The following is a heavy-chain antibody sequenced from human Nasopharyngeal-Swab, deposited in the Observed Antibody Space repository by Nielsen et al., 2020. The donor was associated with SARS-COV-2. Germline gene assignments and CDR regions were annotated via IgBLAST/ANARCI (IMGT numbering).Heavy chain of an antibody. J-gene: IGHJ4*02. D-gene: IGHD4/OR15-4a*01. CDR2: ISYDGSNE. CDR1: GLTFSNSG. CDR3: AKDVHADYGGIDY. V-gene: IGHV3-30*18. Sequence: GGSLRLSCAASGLTFSNSGMDWVRQAPGKGLEWVAVISYDGSNEYYGDSVKGRFTISRDNSKNTLYLQMNSLRVDDTAVYYCAKDVHADYGGIDYWGQGILVTVSS.